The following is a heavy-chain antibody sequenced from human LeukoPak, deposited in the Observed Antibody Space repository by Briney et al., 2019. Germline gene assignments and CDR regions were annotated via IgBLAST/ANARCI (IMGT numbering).Heavy chain of an antibody. J-gene: IGHJ6*03. CDR3: ARVEMATKLGLYYYYMDV. CDR1: GGSISSSSYY. V-gene: IGHV4-39*07. Sequence: PSETLSLTCTVSGGSISSSSYYWGWIRQPPGKGLEWIGSIYYSGSTNYNPSLKSRVTISVDTSKNQFSLKLSSVTAADTAVYYCARVEMATKLGLYYYYMDVWGKGTTVTISS. D-gene: IGHD5-24*01. CDR2: IYYSGST.